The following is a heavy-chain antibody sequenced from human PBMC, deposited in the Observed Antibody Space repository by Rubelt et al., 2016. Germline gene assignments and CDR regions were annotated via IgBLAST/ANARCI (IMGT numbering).Heavy chain of an antibody. CDR1: GGSISSYY. V-gene: IGHV4-59*01. D-gene: IGHD2-2*01. J-gene: IGHJ4*02. Sequence: QLQLQESGPGLLKPSETLSLTCTVSGGSISSYYWSWIRQPPGKGLEWIGYIYYSGSTNYNPSLKRRVTISVDTSKNQFSLKLSSVTAADTAVYYCARDGPAVDYFDYWGQGTLVTVSS. CDR2: IYYSGST. CDR3: ARDGPAVDYFDY.